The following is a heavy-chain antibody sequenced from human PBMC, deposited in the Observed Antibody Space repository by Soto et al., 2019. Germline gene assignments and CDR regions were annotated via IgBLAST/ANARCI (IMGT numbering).Heavy chain of an antibody. Sequence: SETLSLTCTVSGGSISSSSYYWGWIRQPPGKGLEWIGSIYYSGSTYYNPSLKSRVTISVDTSKNQFSLKLGSVTAADTAVYYCARTPYCSGGSCYPEPSFDYWGQGTLVTVSS. CDR2: IYYSGST. J-gene: IGHJ4*02. D-gene: IGHD2-15*01. V-gene: IGHV4-39*01. CDR1: GGSISSSSYY. CDR3: ARTPYCSGGSCYPEPSFDY.